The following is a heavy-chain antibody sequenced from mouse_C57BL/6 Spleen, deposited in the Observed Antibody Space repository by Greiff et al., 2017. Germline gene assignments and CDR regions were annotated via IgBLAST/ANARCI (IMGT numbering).Heavy chain of an antibody. Sequence: QVQLQQSGAELVRPGTSVKVSCKASGYAFTNYLIEWVKQRPGQGLEWIGVINPGSGGTNYNEKFKGKATLTADKSSSTAYMQLSSLTSEDSAVYFCARSGYGSSGAMDYWGQGTSVTVSS. V-gene: IGHV1-54*01. CDR1: GYAFTNYL. J-gene: IGHJ4*01. CDR3: ARSGYGSSGAMDY. D-gene: IGHD1-1*01. CDR2: INPGSGGT.